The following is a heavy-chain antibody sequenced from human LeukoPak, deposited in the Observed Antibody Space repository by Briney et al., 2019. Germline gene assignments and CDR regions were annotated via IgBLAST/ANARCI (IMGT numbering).Heavy chain of an antibody. CDR3: ARGYITMAYFDY. CDR1: GYTFTSYD. J-gene: IGHJ4*02. CDR2: MNPNSGNT. V-gene: IGHV1-8*01. D-gene: IGHD3-10*01. Sequence: ASVKVSCKASGYTFTSYDINWVRQATGQGLEWMGWMNPNSGNTGYAQKFQGRVTMTRNTSISTAYMELSSLRSDDTAVYYCARGYITMAYFDYWGQGTLVTVSS.